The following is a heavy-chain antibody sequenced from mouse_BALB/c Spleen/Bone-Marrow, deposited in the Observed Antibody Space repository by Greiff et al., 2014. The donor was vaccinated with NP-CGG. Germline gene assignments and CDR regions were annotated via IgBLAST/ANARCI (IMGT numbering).Heavy chain of an antibody. CDR2: IHPSDSET. Sequence: QVQLKQSGPELVRPGASVKLSCKASGYSFTSYWMNWVKQRPGQGLEWIGMIHPSDSETRLNQKFKDKATLTVDKSSSTAYMQPSSPTSKESAVYYCAGEGEIYRVVAGDWEMDVWGEGTTVTVSS. V-gene: IGHV1S82*01. D-gene: IGHD1-1*01. CDR3: AGEGEIYRVVAGDWEMDV. CDR1: GYSFTSYW. J-gene: IGHJ1*01.